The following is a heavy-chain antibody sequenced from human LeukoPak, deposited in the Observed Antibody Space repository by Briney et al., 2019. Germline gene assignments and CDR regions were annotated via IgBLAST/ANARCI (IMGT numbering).Heavy chain of an antibody. CDR2: ISSSSSTI. V-gene: IGHV3-48*04. J-gene: IGHJ4*02. CDR1: GFTFSSYS. D-gene: IGHD1-26*01. CDR3: ARDGSRGGAPWYYFDY. Sequence: GGSLRLSCATSGFTFSSYSMNWVRQAPGKGLEWVSYISSSSSTIYYADSVKGRFTISRDNAKNSLYLQMNSLRAEDTAVYYCARDGSRGGAPWYYFDYWGQGTLVTVSS.